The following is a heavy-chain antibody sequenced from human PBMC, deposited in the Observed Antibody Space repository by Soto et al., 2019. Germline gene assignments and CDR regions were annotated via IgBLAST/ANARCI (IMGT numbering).Heavy chain of an antibody. J-gene: IGHJ4*02. CDR3: ASQPYYDLWLDS. Sequence: EESLRLSCAISGYSLSSNYLSWVRQAPGKGLEWVSVHYSGGSTYYADSVQGRFTISRDKSNNTLYLQMRRVRAENTAVYYCASQPYYDLWLDSWGQGT. CDR2: HYSGGST. D-gene: IGHD3-3*01. V-gene: IGHV3-53*01. CDR1: GYSLSSNY.